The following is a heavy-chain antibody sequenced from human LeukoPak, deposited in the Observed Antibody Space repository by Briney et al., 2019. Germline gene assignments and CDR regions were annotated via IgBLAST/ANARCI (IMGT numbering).Heavy chain of an antibody. CDR1: GGSISSYY. V-gene: IGHV4-59*01. CDR3: ARAGLFDSSAYPYDAFDI. Sequence: SETLSLTCTVSGGSISSYYWSWLRQPPGKGLEWIGYIYYSGSTNYNPSLKSRVTTSVDTSKNQFSLKLSSVTAADTAVYFCARAGLFDSSAYPYDAFDIWGQGTMVTVSS. D-gene: IGHD3-22*01. CDR2: IYYSGST. J-gene: IGHJ3*02.